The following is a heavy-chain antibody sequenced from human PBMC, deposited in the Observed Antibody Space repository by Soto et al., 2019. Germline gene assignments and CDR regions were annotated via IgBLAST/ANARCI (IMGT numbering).Heavy chain of an antibody. CDR1: GYTFTGYY. D-gene: IGHD3-22*01. Sequence: ASVKVSCKASGYTFTGYYMHWVRQAPGQGLEWMGWINPNSGGTNYAQKFQGWVTMTRGTSISTAYMELSRLRSDDTAVYYCARGHFADHPSNDSSGPHDASDIWGQGTMVNVSS. CDR3: ARGHFADHPSNDSSGPHDASDI. CDR2: INPNSGGT. J-gene: IGHJ3*02. V-gene: IGHV1-2*04.